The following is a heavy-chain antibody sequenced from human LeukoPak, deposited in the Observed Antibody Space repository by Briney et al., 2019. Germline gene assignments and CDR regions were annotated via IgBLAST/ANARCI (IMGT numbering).Heavy chain of an antibody. D-gene: IGHD6-19*01. CDR3: ARDGGIAVAGLGY. CDR2: IYYSGST. J-gene: IGHJ4*02. CDR1: GGSISSGGYY. V-gene: IGHV4-31*03. Sequence: PSETLSLTCTVSGGSISSGGYYWSWIRQHPGKGLEWIGYIYYSGSTYYNPSLKSRVTISVDRSKNQFSLKLSSVTAADTAVYYCARDGGIAVAGLGYWGQGTLVTVSS.